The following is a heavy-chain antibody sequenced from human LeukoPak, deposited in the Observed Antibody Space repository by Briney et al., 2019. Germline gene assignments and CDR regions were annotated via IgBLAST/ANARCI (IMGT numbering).Heavy chain of an antibody. D-gene: IGHD2-21*01. CDR3: AKVGENVLKIYPHSYYFDS. CDR1: GFMFSDFA. J-gene: IGHJ4*02. Sequence: GGSLRLSCAASGFMFSDFAMSWVRQTPGKGLEWVGGISGSGANTYYAASVKGRFTTSRDNSQNILFLEMFSLRAEDAAVYYCAKVGENVLKIYPHSYYFDSWGQGTLVAVSS. V-gene: IGHV3-23*01. CDR2: ISGSGANT.